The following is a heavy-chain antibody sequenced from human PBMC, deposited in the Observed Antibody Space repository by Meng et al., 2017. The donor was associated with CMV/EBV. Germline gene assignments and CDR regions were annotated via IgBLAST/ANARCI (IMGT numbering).Heavy chain of an antibody. CDR2: INSDGSST. Sequence: GESLKISCAASGFTFSSYWMHWVRQAPGKGLVWVSRINSDGSSTSYADSVKGRFTISRDNAKNTLYLQMNSLRAEETAVYYCARVPGPWVMDVWGQGTTVTVSS. CDR1: GFTFSSYW. V-gene: IGHV3-74*01. J-gene: IGHJ6*02. D-gene: IGHD7-27*01. CDR3: ARVPGPWVMDV.